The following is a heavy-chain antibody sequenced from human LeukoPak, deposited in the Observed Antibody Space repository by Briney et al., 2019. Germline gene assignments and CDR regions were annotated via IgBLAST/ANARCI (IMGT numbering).Heavy chain of an antibody. J-gene: IGHJ3*02. CDR1: GFTFSSYS. CDR3: ARDVLSDGHNDENAFDI. V-gene: IGHV3-21*01. D-gene: IGHD5-24*01. CDR2: ISSSSSYI. Sequence: GGSLRLSCAASGFTFSSYSMNWVRQAPGKGLEWVSSISSSSSYIYYADSVKGRFTISRDNAKNSLYLQMNSLRAEDTAVYYCARDVLSDGHNDENAFDIWGQGTMVTVSS.